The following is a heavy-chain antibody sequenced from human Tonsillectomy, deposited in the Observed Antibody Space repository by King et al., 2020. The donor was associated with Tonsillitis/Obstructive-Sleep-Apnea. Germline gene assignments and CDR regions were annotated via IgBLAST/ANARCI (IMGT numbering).Heavy chain of an antibody. V-gene: IGHV1-46*01. J-gene: IGHJ4*02. D-gene: IGHD2-15*01. CDR1: GYTFTRNY. CDR2: INPSDGKT. Sequence: QLVQSGADVKKPGASVKVSCKASGYTFTRNYIHWVRQAPGQGLEWMGIINPSDGKTTYAQEFQGRVTMTSDTSTSTVKMERSSLRSEETAVYYCVRDDKDGRHLDYWGQGSLVTVSS. CDR3: VRDDKDGRHLDY.